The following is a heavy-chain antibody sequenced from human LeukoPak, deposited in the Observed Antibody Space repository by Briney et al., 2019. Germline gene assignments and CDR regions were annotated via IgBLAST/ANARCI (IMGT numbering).Heavy chain of an antibody. D-gene: IGHD2-15*01. V-gene: IGHV3-30*04. CDR3: ARGVRYCSGGSCYSNYYYYYMDV. J-gene: IGHJ6*03. CDR2: ISYDGSNK. CDR1: GFTFSSYA. Sequence: GGSLRLSCAASGFTFSSYAMHWVRQAPGKGLEWVAVISYDGSNKYYADSVKGRFTISRDNSKNTLYLQMNSLRAEDTAVYYCARGVRYCSGGSCYSNYYYYYMDVWGKGTTVTVSS.